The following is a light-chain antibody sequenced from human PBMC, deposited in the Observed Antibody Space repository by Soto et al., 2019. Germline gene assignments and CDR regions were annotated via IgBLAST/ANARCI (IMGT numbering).Light chain of an antibody. CDR1: QTVSNNY. V-gene: IGKV3-20*01. Sequence: EVVLTQSTGTLSLSPGERATLSCRASQTVSNNYLAWYQQKPGQAPRLIIFGSSDRATGIPDRFSGSGSGTDFTLTISRLEPEDFAVYYCQQYGSSPPYTFGQGTKLEIK. CDR3: QQYGSSPPYT. CDR2: GSS. J-gene: IGKJ2*01.